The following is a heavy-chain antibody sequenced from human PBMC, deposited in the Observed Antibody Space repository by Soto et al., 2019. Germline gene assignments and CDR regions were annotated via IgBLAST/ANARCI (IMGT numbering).Heavy chain of an antibody. Sequence: GESLKISCKGSGYSFSNYWIGWVRQMPGKGLEWMGIIYPGDSDTRYGPSFQGQVTISADKSISTAYLQWSSLKASDTAMYYCARHPTAYYYDSSGYTDRDYYYYGMDVWGQGTTVTVSS. CDR1: GYSFSNYW. CDR3: ARHPTAYYYDSSGYTDRDYYYYGMDV. CDR2: IYPGDSDT. J-gene: IGHJ6*02. V-gene: IGHV5-51*01. D-gene: IGHD3-22*01.